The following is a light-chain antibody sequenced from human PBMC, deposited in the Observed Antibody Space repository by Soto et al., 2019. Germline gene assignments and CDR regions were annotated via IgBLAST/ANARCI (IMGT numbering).Light chain of an antibody. Sequence: QSALTQPPSVSAAPGQKVTISCSGSSSNIGGNSVSWYQQLPGTAPKLLIYDDNKRPSGIPDRFSGSKSGTSATLGITGFQTGDEADYYCGSWDTSVSAYVFGTGTKVTLL. CDR1: SSNIGGNS. CDR3: GSWDTSVSAYV. V-gene: IGLV1-51*01. CDR2: DDN. J-gene: IGLJ1*01.